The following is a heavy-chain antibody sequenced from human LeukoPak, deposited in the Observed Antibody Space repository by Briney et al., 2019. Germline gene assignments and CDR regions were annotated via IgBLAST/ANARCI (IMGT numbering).Heavy chain of an antibody. Sequence: SETLSLTCTVSGGPINYYYWSWIRQPPGKGLEWIGYIYYSGSANYNPSLKSRVSISVDTSKNHFSLKLSSVTAADTAVYYCARASQGAFDIWGQGTMVTVSS. J-gene: IGHJ3*02. CDR1: GGPINYYY. CDR2: IYYSGSA. CDR3: ARASQGAFDI. V-gene: IGHV4-59*01.